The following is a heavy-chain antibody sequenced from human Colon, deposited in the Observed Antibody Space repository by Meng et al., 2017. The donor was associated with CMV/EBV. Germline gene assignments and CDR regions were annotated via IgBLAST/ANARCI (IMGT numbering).Heavy chain of an antibody. D-gene: IGHD2-15*01. V-gene: IGHV3-21*06. J-gene: IGHJ4*02. CDR2: ITTANAYI. Sequence: GESLKISCAASGFTFSSYGMSWVRQAPGKGLEWVSSITTANAYISYAESVKGRFTISRDDAKSSLFLQMDSLRVDDTAVYYCARPLSPRSAYSALLAFWGQGTLVTVSS. CDR3: ARPLSPRSAYSALLAF. CDR1: GFTFSSYG.